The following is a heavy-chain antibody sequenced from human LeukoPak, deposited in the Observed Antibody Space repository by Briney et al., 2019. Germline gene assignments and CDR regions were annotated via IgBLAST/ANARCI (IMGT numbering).Heavy chain of an antibody. CDR1: GFIFSNYN. V-gene: IGHV3-48*04. CDR2: ISSSSSTI. J-gene: IGHJ4*02. D-gene: IGHD6-13*01. CDR3: ANGGAPIAAAGYSDY. Sequence: GGSLRLSCAASGFIFSNYNMNWVRQAPGKGLEWVSYISSSSSTIYYADSVKGRFTISRDNANNSLYLQMNSLRAEDTAVYYCANGGAPIAAAGYSDYWGQGTLVTVSS.